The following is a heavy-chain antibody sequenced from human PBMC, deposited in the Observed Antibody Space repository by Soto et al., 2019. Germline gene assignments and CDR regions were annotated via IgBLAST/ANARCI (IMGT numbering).Heavy chain of an antibody. V-gene: IGHV4-39*02. CDR1: GRSISTSSYY. Sequence: SETLSLTSSVSGRSISTSSYYWGWIRQPPGQGLEWIGNIYYSGSTYYNLSLMSRVTISVDTSKNHFSLRLSSVSAADTVMYYCARLLKIYRPVVTADAFDIWGQGTM. D-gene: IGHD2-15*01. CDR3: ARLLKIYRPVVTADAFDI. CDR2: IYYSGST. J-gene: IGHJ3*02.